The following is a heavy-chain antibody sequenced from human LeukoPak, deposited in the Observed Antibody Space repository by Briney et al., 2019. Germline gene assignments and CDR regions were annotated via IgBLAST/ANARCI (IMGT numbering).Heavy chain of an antibody. Sequence: GGSLRLSCAASGFTFSSYSMNWVRQAPGKGLEWVSSISSSSSYIYYADSVKGPFTISRDNAKNSLYLQMNSLRAEDTAVYYCASCSGGSCYSGRIDYWGQGTLVTVS. V-gene: IGHV3-21*01. CDR3: ASCSGGSCYSGRIDY. J-gene: IGHJ4*02. CDR1: GFTFSSYS. CDR2: ISSSSSYI. D-gene: IGHD2-15*01.